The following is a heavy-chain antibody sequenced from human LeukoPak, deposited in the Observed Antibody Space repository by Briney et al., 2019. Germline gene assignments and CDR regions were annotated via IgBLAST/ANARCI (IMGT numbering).Heavy chain of an antibody. D-gene: IGHD4-23*01. CDR2: MRGRGYSA. J-gene: IGHJ4*02. V-gene: IGHV3-23*01. Sequence: GGAVRLFCGVWGYTFSIYAMTGVRGARGKGGEGVISMRGRGYSAYYGDSVEGGFTISRHNSKNTLYLQMNSLRAEDTAVYYCAKRPGDFGGKYFDYWGQGTLVTVSS. CDR1: GYTFSIYA. CDR3: AKRPGDFGGKYFDY.